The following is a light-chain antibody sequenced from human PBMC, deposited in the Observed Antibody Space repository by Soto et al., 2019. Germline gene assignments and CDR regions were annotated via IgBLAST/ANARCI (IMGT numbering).Light chain of an antibody. CDR1: QSLLHSDGYNY. V-gene: IGKV2-28*01. Sequence: EIVMTQSPLSLPVTPGEPASISCRSSQSLLHSDGYNYLAWCLQKPGHSPQLLIDLASSRASGVPDRFSGSGSGTDFTLKISRVEAEDVGVYYCMQALQTPTFGGGTKVDIK. CDR2: LAS. J-gene: IGKJ4*01. CDR3: MQALQTPT.